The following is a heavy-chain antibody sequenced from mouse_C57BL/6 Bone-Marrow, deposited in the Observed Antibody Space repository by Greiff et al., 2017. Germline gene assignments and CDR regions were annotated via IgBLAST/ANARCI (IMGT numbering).Heavy chain of an antibody. CDR3: AREGYSNFYAMDY. V-gene: IGHV1-61*01. D-gene: IGHD2-5*01. Sequence: QLQLQQSGAELVRPGSSVKLSCKASGSTFTSYWKDWVQRRPGQGLECIGNIYPSDSETHYNQKFKDKATLTVDKSSSTAYMQLSSLTSEDSAVYYCAREGYSNFYAMDYWGQGTSVTVSS. J-gene: IGHJ4*01. CDR1: GSTFTSYW. CDR2: IYPSDSET.